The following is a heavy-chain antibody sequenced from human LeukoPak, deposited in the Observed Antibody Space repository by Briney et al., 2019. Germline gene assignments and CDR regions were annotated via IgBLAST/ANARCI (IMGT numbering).Heavy chain of an antibody. Sequence: PGGSLRLSCAASGFTVSSNYMSWVRQAPGKGLEWVSVIYSGGSTYYADSVKGRFTISRHNSKNTLHLQMSSLRAEDTALYYCVKDRCDRTTCPEVWGQGTLVTVSS. CDR1: GFTVSSNY. J-gene: IGHJ4*02. CDR2: IYSGGST. CDR3: VKDRCDRTTCPEV. V-gene: IGHV3-53*01. D-gene: IGHD2-2*01.